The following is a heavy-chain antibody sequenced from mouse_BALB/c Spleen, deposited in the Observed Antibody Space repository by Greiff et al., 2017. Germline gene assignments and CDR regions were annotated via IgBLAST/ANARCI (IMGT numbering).Heavy chain of an antibody. Sequence: VQLKLSGAELVRSGASVKLSCTASGFNIKDYYMHWVKQRPEQGLEWIGWIDPENGDTEYDPKFQGKATMTADTSSNTAYLQLSSLTSEDTAVYYCDIGLYYDHDMDYWGQGTTLTVSS. D-gene: IGHD2-4*01. J-gene: IGHJ2*01. CDR1: GFNIKDYY. CDR2: IDPENGDT. CDR3: DIGLYYDHDMDY. V-gene: IGHV14-4*02.